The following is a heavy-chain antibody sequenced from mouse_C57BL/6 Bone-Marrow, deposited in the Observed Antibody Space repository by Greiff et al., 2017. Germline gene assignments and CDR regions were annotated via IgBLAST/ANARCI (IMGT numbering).Heavy chain of an antibody. J-gene: IGHJ2*01. Sequence: VQLQQSGPVLVKPGASVKMSCKASGYTFTDYYMNWVKQSHGKSLEWIGVINPYNGGTSYNQKFKGKATLTVDKSSSTAYMELNSLTSEDSAVYYCAIYYYGSSDYWGQGTTLTVSS. V-gene: IGHV1-19*01. D-gene: IGHD1-1*01. CDR3: AIYYYGSSDY. CDR2: INPYNGGT. CDR1: GYTFTDYY.